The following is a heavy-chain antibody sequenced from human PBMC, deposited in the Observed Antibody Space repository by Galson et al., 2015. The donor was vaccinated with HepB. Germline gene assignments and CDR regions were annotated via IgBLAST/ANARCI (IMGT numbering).Heavy chain of an antibody. V-gene: IGHV3-7*01. J-gene: IGHJ4*02. D-gene: IGHD6-13*01. CDR3: ARGGCDSSYTN. Sequence: CLRLACAASGVTFSTYCMSWVRPAPGKGLEWVANIKQDGSEKYYVASVKGRFTISSDKAKDSLYLQMNSLRAKDTGVYYCARGGCDSSYTNWGQGTLVTVSS. CDR1: GVTFSTYC. CDR2: IKQDGSEK.